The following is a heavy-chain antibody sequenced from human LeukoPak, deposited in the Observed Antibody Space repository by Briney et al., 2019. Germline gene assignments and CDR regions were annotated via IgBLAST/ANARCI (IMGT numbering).Heavy chain of an antibody. V-gene: IGHV4-59*01. J-gene: IGHJ4*02. D-gene: IGHD2-15*01. Sequence: SETLSLTCTVSGGSISSYYWSWIRQPPGKGLEWIGYIYYSGSTNYSPSLKSRVTISVDTSKNQFSLKLSSVTAADTAVYYCARVLHTIVDYWGQGTLVTVSS. CDR2: IYYSGST. CDR3: ARVLHTIVDY. CDR1: GGSISSYY.